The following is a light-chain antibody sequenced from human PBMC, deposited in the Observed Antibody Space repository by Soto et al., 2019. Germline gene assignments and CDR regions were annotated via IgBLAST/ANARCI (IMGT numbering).Light chain of an antibody. CDR2: EVT. Sequence: QSVLTQPASVSGSPGQSITISCTGTSSDVGDYNYVSWYQQPPGKAPKLMIYEVTKRPSGVPDRFSGSKSANTASLTISGLQAEDEGAYFCCSYAGTYSYVFGTGTKVTVL. V-gene: IGLV2-11*01. CDR3: CSYAGTYSYV. J-gene: IGLJ1*01. CDR1: SSDVGDYNY.